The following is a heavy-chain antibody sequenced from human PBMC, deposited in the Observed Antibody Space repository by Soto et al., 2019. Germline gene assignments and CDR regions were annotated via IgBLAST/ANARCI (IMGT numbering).Heavy chain of an antibody. CDR2: VYHSGSS. D-gene: IGHD3-9*01. CDR3: ARVGERWQYFDWFYYFDS. V-gene: IGHV4-59*11. Sequence: SATLYLTCTVSGGSIGGRNWGWIQQPPGKGLEWIGYVYHSGSSTPNPSTNSRVTMSADTSKNQLSLKVRSVTAADTAVYYCARVGERWQYFDWFYYFDSWGQGALVTVS. J-gene: IGHJ4*02. CDR1: GGSIGGRN.